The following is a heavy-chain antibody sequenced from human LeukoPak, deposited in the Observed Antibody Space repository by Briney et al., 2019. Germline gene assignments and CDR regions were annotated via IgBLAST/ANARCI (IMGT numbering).Heavy chain of an antibody. CDR1: GFTFSSYS. D-gene: IGHD4-23*01. J-gene: IGHJ6*03. V-gene: IGHV3-21*01. CDR2: ISSSSRYI. CDR3: ARVTIGDYYYYYMDV. Sequence: GGSLRLSCAASGFTFSSYSMNWVPQAPGKGLEWVSSISSSSRYIYYADSVKGRFTISRDNAKNSLYLQMNSLRAEDTAVYYCARVTIGDYYYYYMDVWGKGTTVTVSS.